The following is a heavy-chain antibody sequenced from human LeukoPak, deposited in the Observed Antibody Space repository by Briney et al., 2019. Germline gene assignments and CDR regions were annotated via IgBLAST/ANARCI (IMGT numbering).Heavy chain of an antibody. CDR3: ARAARLRFLEWPYYYYYMDV. D-gene: IGHD3-3*01. Sequence: PGASVKVPCKASGYTFTSYDINWVRQATGQGLEWMGWMNPNSGNTGYAQKFQGRATMTRNTSISTAYMELSSLRSEDTAVYYCARAARLRFLEWPYYYYYMDVWGKGTTVTVSS. CDR2: MNPNSGNT. V-gene: IGHV1-8*01. CDR1: GYTFTSYD. J-gene: IGHJ6*03.